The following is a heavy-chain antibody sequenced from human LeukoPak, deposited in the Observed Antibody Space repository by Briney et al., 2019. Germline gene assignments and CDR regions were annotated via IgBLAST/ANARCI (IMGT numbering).Heavy chain of an antibody. CDR1: GYALTELS. D-gene: IGHD4-23*01. V-gene: IGHV1-24*01. CDR2: YDPEDGET. Sequence: GASVKVSCKVSGYALTELSTHWVRQAPGKGLEWMGSYDPEDGETVYAQKFQGRATMTEDTSADTAYMELSSLRSEDTAVYYCATGHYGGSRHDDWGQGTLVTVSS. J-gene: IGHJ4*02. CDR3: ATGHYGGSRHDD.